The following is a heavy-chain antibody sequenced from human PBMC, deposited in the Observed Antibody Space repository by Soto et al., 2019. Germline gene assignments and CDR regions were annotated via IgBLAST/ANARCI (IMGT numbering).Heavy chain of an antibody. CDR1: GVTFSSYL. J-gene: IGHJ1*01. D-gene: IGHD6-19*01. Sequence: EVQLVESGGGLVQPGGSLRLSCAASGVTFSSYLMHWVRQAQGKGLVWVSRINSDGSSTSYADSVKCRFTISRDNAKNTLYLQMNSLRAEDTSVYYCAVAVAGPTAIGYWGQGTLVTVSS. CDR2: INSDGSST. CDR3: AVAVAGPTAIGY. V-gene: IGHV3-74*01.